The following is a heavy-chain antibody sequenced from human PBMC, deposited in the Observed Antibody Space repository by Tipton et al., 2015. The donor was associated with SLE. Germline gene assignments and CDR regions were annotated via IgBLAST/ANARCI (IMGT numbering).Heavy chain of an antibody. D-gene: IGHD2/OR15-2a*01. V-gene: IGHV3-43*01. CDR3: AKAGRESLGTTLVY. CDR1: GFTFDDYT. Sequence: SLRLSCAASGFTFDDYTMHWVRQAPGKGLEWVSLISWDGGSTYYADSVKGRFTISRDNSKNSLYLQMNSLRAEDTALYYCAKAGRESLGTTLVYWGQGTLVTVSS. J-gene: IGHJ4*02. CDR2: ISWDGGST.